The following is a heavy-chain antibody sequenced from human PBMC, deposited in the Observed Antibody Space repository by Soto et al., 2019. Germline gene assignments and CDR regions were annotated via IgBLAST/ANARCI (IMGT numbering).Heavy chain of an antibody. Sequence: WGSLRLSCTASGFAFNNYGINWVRQAPGKGLEWVSSISNGDYTYYSDSVKGRFTISRDNAKNSVSLQMNTLRVEDTAVYYCAREDSIIIPAVSDFWGQGTLFTASS. D-gene: IGHD2-2*01. CDR2: ISNGDYT. V-gene: IGHV3-21*01. J-gene: IGHJ4*02. CDR3: AREDSIIIPAVSDF. CDR1: GFAFNNYG.